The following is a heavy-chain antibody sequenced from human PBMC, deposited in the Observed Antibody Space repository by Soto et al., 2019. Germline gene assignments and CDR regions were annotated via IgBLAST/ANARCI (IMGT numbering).Heavy chain of an antibody. J-gene: IGHJ4*02. V-gene: IGHV3-30*18. Sequence: PGGSLRLSCAASGFTFSGFGMHWVRQAPGKGLEWVAVIAYDGDKKYYASSVKGRFIISRDNSRSTVYLDMNSLRPEDTAVYYCAKVAPFILGSPFWGQGTPVTVSS. CDR2: IAYDGDKK. CDR1: GFTFSGFG. CDR3: AKVAPFILGSPF. D-gene: IGHD2-21*01.